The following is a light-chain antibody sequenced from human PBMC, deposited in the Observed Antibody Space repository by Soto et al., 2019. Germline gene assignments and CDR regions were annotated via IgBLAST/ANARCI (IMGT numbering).Light chain of an antibody. CDR3: LQHSSYPFT. CDR2: AAS. Sequence: DIQMTQSPPSLSASVGDRVTITCRASQGIGNYLGWYQQKPGKAPKRLIYAASSLQGGVPSRFRGRGPGTEFTLPIGSLQPEDFAAYYCLQHSSYPFTSGPGTKVDIK. J-gene: IGKJ3*01. V-gene: IGKV1-17*01. CDR1: QGIGNY.